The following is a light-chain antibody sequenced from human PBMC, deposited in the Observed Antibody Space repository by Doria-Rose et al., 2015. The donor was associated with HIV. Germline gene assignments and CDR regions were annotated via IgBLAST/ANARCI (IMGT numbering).Light chain of an antibody. J-gene: IGKJ3*01. CDR2: WAS. Sequence: DIRMTQSPASLGMSLGERATLNCKSNQSLLYTSKNYLAWYQQKPGQPAKLLIYWASTRLSGVTARFSGSGSGTDFTLTISSLEAEDVAVYYCQQYYDTPSFGPGTTVDIK. CDR3: QQYYDTPS. V-gene: IGKV4-1*01. CDR1: QSLLYTSKNY.